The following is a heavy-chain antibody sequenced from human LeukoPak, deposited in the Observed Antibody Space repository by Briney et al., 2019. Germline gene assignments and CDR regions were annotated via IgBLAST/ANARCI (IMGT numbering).Heavy chain of an antibody. Sequence: SQTLSLTCAISRDSVSSNSAAWNWIRQSPSRGLEWLGRTYYRSKWYNDYAVSVKSRITINPDTSKNQFSLQLNSVTPEDTAVYYCARGAWSSSWSGDDAFDIWGQGTMVTVSS. D-gene: IGHD6-13*01. CDR1: RDSVSSNSAA. J-gene: IGHJ3*02. CDR2: TYYRSKWYN. CDR3: ARGAWSSSWSGDDAFDI. V-gene: IGHV6-1*01.